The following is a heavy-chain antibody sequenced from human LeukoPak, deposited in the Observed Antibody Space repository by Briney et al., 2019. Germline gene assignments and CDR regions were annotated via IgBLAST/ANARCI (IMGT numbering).Heavy chain of an antibody. CDR2: IIPIFGTA. J-gene: IGHJ4*02. CDR1: GGTFSSYA. D-gene: IGHD3-22*01. Sequence: ASVKVSCKASGGTFSSYAISWVRQAPGQGLEWMGGIIPIFGTANHAQKFQGRVTITADESTSTAYMELSSLRSEDTAVYYCARVGHYYDSSGYEDWGQGTLVTVSS. V-gene: IGHV1-69*13. CDR3: ARVGHYYDSSGYED.